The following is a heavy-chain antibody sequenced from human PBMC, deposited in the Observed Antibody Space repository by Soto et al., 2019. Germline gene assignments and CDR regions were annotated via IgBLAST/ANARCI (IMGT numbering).Heavy chain of an antibody. CDR1: GGTFSSYA. CDR2: IIPIFGTA. J-gene: IGHJ3*02. D-gene: IGHD5-18*01. CDR3: ARYDTAMPTRRDFDI. Sequence: QVQLVQSGAEVTKPGSSVKVSCKASGGTFSSYAISWVRQAPGQGLEWMGGIIPIFGTANYAQKFQGRVTITADESTRTAYMELSSMRSEDTAVYYCARYDTAMPTRRDFDIWGQGTMVTVSS. V-gene: IGHV1-69*01.